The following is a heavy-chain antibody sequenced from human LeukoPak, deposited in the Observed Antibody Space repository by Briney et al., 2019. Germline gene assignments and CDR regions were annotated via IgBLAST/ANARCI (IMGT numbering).Heavy chain of an antibody. D-gene: IGHD6-19*01. J-gene: IGHJ6*02. CDR2: ITGNTANT. Sequence: GGSLRLSCAASGFTFSNYAMTWVRLAPGKGLEWVSAITGNTANTYYADSVKGRFTISRDNAKNSLYLQMNSLRAEDTALYYCATTNSSGWYHYYYYGTDVWGQGTTVTVSS. CDR1: GFTFSNYA. V-gene: IGHV3-23*01. CDR3: ATTNSSGWYHYYYYGTDV.